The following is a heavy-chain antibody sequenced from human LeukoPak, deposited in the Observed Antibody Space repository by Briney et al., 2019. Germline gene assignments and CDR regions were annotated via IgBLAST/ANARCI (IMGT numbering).Heavy chain of an antibody. CDR2: IIPIFGTA. D-gene: IGHD3-22*01. J-gene: IGHJ6*03. CDR3: ARDVGPRYYDRHYYYYYMDV. CDR1: GGTFSSYA. Sequence: ASVKVSCKASGGTFSSYAISWVRQAPGQGLEWMGGIIPIFGTANYAQKFQGRVTITADESTSTAYMELSSLRSEDTAVYYCARDVGPRYYDRHYYYYYMDVWGKGTTVTIPS. V-gene: IGHV1-69*13.